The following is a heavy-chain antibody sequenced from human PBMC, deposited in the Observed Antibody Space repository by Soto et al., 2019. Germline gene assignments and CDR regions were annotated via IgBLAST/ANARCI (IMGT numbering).Heavy chain of an antibody. Sequence: GGSLRLSCAASGFAFSSYAMSWVRQAPGKGLEWVSAISGSGGSTYYADSVKGRFTISRDNSKNTLYLQMNSLRAEDTAVYYCAKHLWFGESREVSYGMVVWGQGTTVTVS. CDR1: GFAFSSYA. J-gene: IGHJ6*02. CDR3: AKHLWFGESREVSYGMVV. CDR2: ISGSGGST. V-gene: IGHV3-23*01. D-gene: IGHD3-10*01.